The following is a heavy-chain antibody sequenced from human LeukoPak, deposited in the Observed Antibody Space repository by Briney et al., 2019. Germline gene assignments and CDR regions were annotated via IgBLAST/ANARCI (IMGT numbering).Heavy chain of an antibody. CDR1: EFTVNSNY. J-gene: IGHJ3*02. V-gene: IGHV3-66*01. CDR2: IYSGGST. Sequence: GGSLRLSCAASEFTVNSNYMIWVRQAPGKGLEWVSLIYSGGSTYNADSVKDRFTISRDNSKNTVYLQMNSLRAEDTAVYYCAGASGGPFAFDIWGQGTMVTVSS. D-gene: IGHD6-25*01. CDR3: AGASGGPFAFDI.